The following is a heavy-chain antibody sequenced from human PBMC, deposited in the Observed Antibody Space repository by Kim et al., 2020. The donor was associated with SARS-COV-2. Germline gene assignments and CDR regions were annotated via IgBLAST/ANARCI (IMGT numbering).Heavy chain of an antibody. Sequence: SETLSLTCAVYGGSFSGYYWSWIRQPPGKGLEWIGEINHSGSTNYNPSLKSRVTISVDTSKNQFSLKLSSVTAADTAVYYCARGAGFWGGYYRRGLSDW. CDR3: ARGAGFWGGYYRRGLSDW. CDR1: GGSFSGYY. CDR2: INHSGST. J-gene: IGHJ5*01. V-gene: IGHV4-34*01. D-gene: IGHD3-3*01.